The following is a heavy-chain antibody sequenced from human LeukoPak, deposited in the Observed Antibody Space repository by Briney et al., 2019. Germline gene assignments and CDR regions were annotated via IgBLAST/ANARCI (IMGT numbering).Heavy chain of an antibody. CDR2: ISSSGSTI. Sequence: PGGSLRLSCAASGFTFSDYYMSWIRQAPGKGLEWVSYISSSGSTIYYAHSVKGRFTISRHNSMNTLYLQMNSLRGDDTAVYYCARYRSVTTGKRFFDYWGQGTLVTVSS. V-gene: IGHV3-11*01. D-gene: IGHD4-17*01. CDR3: ARYRSVTTGKRFFDY. CDR1: GFTFSDYY. J-gene: IGHJ4*02.